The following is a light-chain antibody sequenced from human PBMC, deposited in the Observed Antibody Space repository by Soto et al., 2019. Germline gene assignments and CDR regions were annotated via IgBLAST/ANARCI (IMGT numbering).Light chain of an antibody. CDR2: EVT. Sequence: QSALAQPPSASGSPGQSVTISCTGTSSDVGDNYVSWYQQHLGKAPKLIIYEVTLRPSGVPDRFSGSKSGNTASLTVSGLQADDEADYYCAAWDDSLNGRVFGTGTKLTVL. CDR1: SSDVGDNY. CDR3: AAWDDSLNGRV. V-gene: IGLV2-8*01. J-gene: IGLJ1*01.